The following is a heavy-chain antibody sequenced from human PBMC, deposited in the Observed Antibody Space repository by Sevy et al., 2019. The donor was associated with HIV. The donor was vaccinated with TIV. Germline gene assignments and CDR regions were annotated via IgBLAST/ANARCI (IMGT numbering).Heavy chain of an antibody. J-gene: IGHJ4*02. Sequence: GGSLRLSCAASGFAFRGSAIHWVRQASGKGLEWIGRIRSKGNSFATDSVPSVKGRFTISRDDSKKTAYLEMSSLKIDDTAVYYCAGQVGDTVMAIFDYWGQGTLVTVSS. V-gene: IGHV3-73*01. D-gene: IGHD1-26*01. CDR1: GFAFRGSA. CDR3: AGQVGDTVMAIFDY. CDR2: IRSKGNSFAT.